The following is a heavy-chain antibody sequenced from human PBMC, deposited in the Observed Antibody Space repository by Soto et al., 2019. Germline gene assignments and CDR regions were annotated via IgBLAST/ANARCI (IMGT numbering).Heavy chain of an antibody. D-gene: IGHD2-2*01. CDR2: TYYRSKWYN. CDR3: GTFLSVTSPDV. Sequence: PSQTPSLTCAISGARLSSKSAAWNWPRPSPSRGLEWLGRTYYRSKWYNDYAVSVKSRIAIDPDTSKNQFSLQLRSVTPEDTAVYYCGTFLSVTSPDVWGQGTTVTVSS. V-gene: IGHV6-1*01. J-gene: IGHJ6*02. CDR1: GARLSSKSAA.